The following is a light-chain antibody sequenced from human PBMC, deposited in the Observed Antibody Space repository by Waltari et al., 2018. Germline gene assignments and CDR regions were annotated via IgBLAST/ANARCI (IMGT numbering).Light chain of an antibody. V-gene: IGLV2-18*02. Sequence: QSALTQPPSVSGSPGQSVTISCTGTSSDVGSYNRVSWYQQYPGTAPKLIIYEVINLPSGVPDRFSGSKYGNTASLTISGLQAEDEADYYCSSYRMSSTLGVLGGGTKLTVL. CDR2: EVI. CDR3: SSYRMSSTLGV. J-gene: IGLJ2*01. CDR1: SSDVGSYNR.